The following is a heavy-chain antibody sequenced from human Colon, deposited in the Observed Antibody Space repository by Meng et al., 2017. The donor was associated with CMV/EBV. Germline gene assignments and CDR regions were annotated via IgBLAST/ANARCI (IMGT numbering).Heavy chain of an antibody. CDR3: ARDKGSFGGDPQGHFDY. V-gene: IGHV4-59*01. J-gene: IGHJ4*02. CDR1: GDSNGRYY. D-gene: IGHD2-21*01. Sequence: GSLRLSCNVSGDSNGRYYWNWIRQSPGKGLEWIAYISYAGGANYNPSLKGRVTVSIDTSKNQFSLRMTSVTAADTAVYYCARDKGSFGGDPQGHFDYWGQGTLVTVSS. CDR2: ISYAGGA.